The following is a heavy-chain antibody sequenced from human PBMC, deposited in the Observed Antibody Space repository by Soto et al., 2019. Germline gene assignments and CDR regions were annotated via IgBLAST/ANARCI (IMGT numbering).Heavy chain of an antibody. J-gene: IGHJ4*02. CDR2: ISYDGSNK. CDR3: AKDAGIVVVPAIPDY. Sequence: GGALRLSWAASGVTFSSYGMHVGRQAPGKGLEWVAVISYDGSNKYYADSVKGRFTISRDNSKNTLYLQMNSLRAEDTAVYYCAKDAGIVVVPAIPDYWGQGTLVPVSS. CDR1: GVTFSSYG. D-gene: IGHD2-2*01. V-gene: IGHV3-30*18.